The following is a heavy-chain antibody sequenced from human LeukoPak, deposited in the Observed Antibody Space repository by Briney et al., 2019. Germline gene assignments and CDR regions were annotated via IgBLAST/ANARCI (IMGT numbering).Heavy chain of an antibody. D-gene: IGHD6-13*01. Sequence: GGSLKLSCTASGFSVSVNYMSWVRQAPGKGLEWVGFIRSKAYGGTTEYAASVKGRFTISRDDSKSIAYLQMNSLKTEDTAVYYCTRPDSIAAASGYYFDYWGQGTLVTVSS. CDR2: IRSKAYGGTT. CDR1: GFSVSVNY. V-gene: IGHV3-49*04. CDR3: TRPDSIAAASGYYFDY. J-gene: IGHJ4*02.